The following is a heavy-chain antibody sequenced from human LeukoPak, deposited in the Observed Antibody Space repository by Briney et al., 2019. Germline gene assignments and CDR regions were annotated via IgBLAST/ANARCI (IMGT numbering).Heavy chain of an antibody. CDR1: GFSVSTEY. CDR3: XXXLGWFYYAFDI. CDR2: LYPEGNT. J-gene: IGHJ3*02. D-gene: IGHD3-10*01. V-gene: IGHV3-66*01. Sequence: PGGSLRLSCAASGFSVSTEYMDWVRQAPGKGLEWVSILYPEGNTYYADSVKGRFSISRDTSKNMVYLQMFSLRVEDTAVYRCXXXLGWFYYAFDIWGQGTPVTVSS.